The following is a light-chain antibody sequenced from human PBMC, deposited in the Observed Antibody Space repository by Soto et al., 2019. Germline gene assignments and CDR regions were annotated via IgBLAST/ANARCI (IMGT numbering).Light chain of an antibody. J-gene: IGLJ1*01. Sequence: QSVLTQPASVSGSPGQSITISCTGTSGDIGGYNYVSWYQQHPGKAPKLLISEVSRRPSGVSNRFSGSKSGNTASLTVSGLQAEDEADYYCSSYTSSSTYVFGSGTKVTVL. CDR1: SGDIGGYNY. V-gene: IGLV2-14*01. CDR2: EVS. CDR3: SSYTSSSTYV.